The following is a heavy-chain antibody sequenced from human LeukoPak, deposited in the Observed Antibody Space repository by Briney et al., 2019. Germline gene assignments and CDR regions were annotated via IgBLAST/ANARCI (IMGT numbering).Heavy chain of an antibody. Sequence: SVKVSCKASGGTFSSHAISWVRQAPGQGLEWMGGIIPIFGTANYAQKFQGRVTITADESTSTAYMELSSLRSEDTAVYYCAHIYSDGSPPFDYWGQGTLVTVSS. CDR2: IIPIFGTA. V-gene: IGHV1-69*13. J-gene: IGHJ4*02. CDR1: GGTFSSHA. CDR3: AHIYSDGSPPFDY. D-gene: IGHD5-18*01.